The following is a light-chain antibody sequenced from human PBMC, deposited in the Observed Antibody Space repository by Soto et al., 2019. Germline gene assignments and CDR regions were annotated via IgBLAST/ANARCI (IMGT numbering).Light chain of an antibody. CDR3: QQYGSSPWT. J-gene: IGKJ1*01. CDR1: QTVNSN. Sequence: ENVMTQSPATLSVSPGDRATLSCRASQTVNSNLAWYQQKPGQAPRLLIYDASSRATGIPDRFSGSGSGTDFTLTISRLEPEDFAVYYCQQYGSSPWTFGQGTKVDIK. CDR2: DAS. V-gene: IGKV3-20*01.